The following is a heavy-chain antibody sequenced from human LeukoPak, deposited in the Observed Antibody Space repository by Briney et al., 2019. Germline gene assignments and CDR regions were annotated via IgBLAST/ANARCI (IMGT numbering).Heavy chain of an antibody. CDR3: ARGKYSSAY. Sequence: GGSLTLSCAASGFTFSTFRMNWVRQAPGKGLEWISYVNPSSTTFYYADSVKGRFTISRDNAKNSLYLQMNSLRAEDTAVYYCARGKYSSAYWGQGTLVTVSS. CDR1: GFTFSTFR. CDR2: VNPSSTTF. J-gene: IGHJ4*02. V-gene: IGHV3-48*01. D-gene: IGHD3-22*01.